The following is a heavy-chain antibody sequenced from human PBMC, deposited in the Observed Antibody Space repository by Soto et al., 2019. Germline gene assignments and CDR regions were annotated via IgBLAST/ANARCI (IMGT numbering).Heavy chain of an antibody. J-gene: IGHJ4*02. CDR2: IYHGGST. CDR1: GGSIRTGGYS. D-gene: IGHD3-22*01. V-gene: IGHV4-30-2*01. CDR3: ASTMIPVIAFES. Sequence: QPQVQESGSGLARLVKPSQTLSLTCAVSGGSIRTGGYSWGWIRQPPGKVLEWIGYIYHGGSTHYTPSLQSRLTLLVDNSKNLFSLRLTAVAAADKPVYYCASTMIPVIAFESWGQGTLVTVSS.